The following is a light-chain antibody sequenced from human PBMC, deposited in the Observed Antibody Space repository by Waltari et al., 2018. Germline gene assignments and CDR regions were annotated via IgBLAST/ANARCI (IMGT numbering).Light chain of an antibody. CDR1: RSRPYY. V-gene: IGLV3-19*01. CDR3: HSRDSSGDVV. Sequence: SSELTHDPAVSVALGQTVRITCPGDRSRPYYVSWFHPKPGQAPALVIYGKNNRPSGSPDRFSASSSGSTASLTIIGAQAEDEADYYCHSRDSSGDVVIGGGTKLTVV. J-gene: IGLJ2*01. CDR2: GKN.